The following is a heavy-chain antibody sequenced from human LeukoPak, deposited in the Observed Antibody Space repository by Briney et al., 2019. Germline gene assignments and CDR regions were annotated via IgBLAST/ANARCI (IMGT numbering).Heavy chain of an antibody. CDR1: GFTFSSYE. J-gene: IGHJ4*02. Sequence: GGSLRLSCAASGFTFSSYEMNWVRQAPGKGLEWVPYISSSGSTIYYADSVKGRFTISRDNAKNSLYLQMNSLRAEDTAVYYCARGEVDGYNFGGQGTLVTVSS. V-gene: IGHV3-48*03. CDR3: ARGEVDGYNF. CDR2: ISSSGSTI. D-gene: IGHD5-24*01.